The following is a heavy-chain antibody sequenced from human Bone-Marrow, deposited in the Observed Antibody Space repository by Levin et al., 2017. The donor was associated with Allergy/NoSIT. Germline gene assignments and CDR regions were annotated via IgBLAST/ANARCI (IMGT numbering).Heavy chain of an antibody. V-gene: IGHV3-23*01. D-gene: IGHD3-16*01. CDR2: ISSSGGST. CDR3: ARGRVFMDV. Sequence: LSLTCAASGFTFSSPGMSWVRPAPGKGLEWVSGISSSGGSTYYADSVKGRFTISRDNSKNTLYLQMNSLRAEDTAVYNCARGRVFMDVWGQGTTVTVSS. J-gene: IGHJ6*02. CDR1: GFTFSSPG.